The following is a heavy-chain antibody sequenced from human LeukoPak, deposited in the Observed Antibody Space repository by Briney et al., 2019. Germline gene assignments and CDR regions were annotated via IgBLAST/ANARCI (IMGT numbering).Heavy chain of an antibody. V-gene: IGHV4-4*02. J-gene: IGHJ4*02. CDR2: IYHRGGT. Sequence: SGTLSLTCAVSGDSISNSVWWTWVRQPPGKGLERIGHIYHRGGTNYNPSLKSRVTISIDKSKNQFSLKLNSVTAADTAVYYCARGLVIAVTGWGQWELPPAGHDFWGQGTLVTVSS. D-gene: IGHD1-26*01. CDR1: GDSISNSVW. CDR3: ARGLVIAVTGWGQWELPPAGHDF.